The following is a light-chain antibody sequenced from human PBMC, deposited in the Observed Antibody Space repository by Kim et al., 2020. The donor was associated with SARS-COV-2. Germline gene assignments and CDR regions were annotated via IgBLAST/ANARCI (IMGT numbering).Light chain of an antibody. CDR3: QQYISSPYT. CDR2: KAS. J-gene: IGKJ2*01. V-gene: IGKV1-5*03. CDR1: QSISSW. Sequence: DIQMTQSPSTLSASVGDRVTITCRASQSISSWLAWYQQKPGKAPKLLIYKASSLESGVPSRFSGSGSGTEFTLTISSLQPDDFATYYCQQYISSPYTFGQGTKLEI.